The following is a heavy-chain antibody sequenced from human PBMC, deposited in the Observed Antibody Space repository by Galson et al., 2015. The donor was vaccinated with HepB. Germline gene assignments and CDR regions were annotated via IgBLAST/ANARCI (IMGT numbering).Heavy chain of an antibody. D-gene: IGHD6-6*01. CDR1: GYTFTSYY. J-gene: IGHJ4*02. Sequence: SVKVSCKASGYTFTSYYMHWVRQAPGQGLEWMGIINPSGGSTSYAQKLQGRVTMTRDTSTSTVYMELSSLRSEDTAVYYCAIGRPQTPPKLDYWGQGTLVTVSS. V-gene: IGHV1-46*04. CDR2: INPSGGST. CDR3: AIGRPQTPPKLDY.